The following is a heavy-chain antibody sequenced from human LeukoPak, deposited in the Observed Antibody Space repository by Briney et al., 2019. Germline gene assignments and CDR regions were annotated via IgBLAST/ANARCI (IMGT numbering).Heavy chain of an antibody. CDR2: INPNSGGT. Sequence: ASVKVSCKASGYTFTGYYMHWVRQAPGQGLEWMGWINPNSGGTNYAQKFQGRVTMTRDTSISTAYMELSSLRSEDTAVYYCARAIYRSERELWLRNYYYYYYMDVWGKGTTVTVSS. CDR3: ARAIYRSERELWLRNYYYYYYMDV. CDR1: GYTFTGYY. D-gene: IGHD5-18*01. V-gene: IGHV1-2*02. J-gene: IGHJ6*03.